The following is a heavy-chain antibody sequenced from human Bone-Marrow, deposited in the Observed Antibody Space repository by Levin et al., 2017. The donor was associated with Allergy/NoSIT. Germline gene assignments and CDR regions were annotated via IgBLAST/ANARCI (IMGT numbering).Heavy chain of an antibody. V-gene: IGHV1-18*01. CDR2: ISAYNGDK. CDR1: GYTFTNYK. J-gene: IGHJ6*03. Sequence: ASVKVSCKASGYTFTNYKISWVRQAPGQGPEWMGWISAYNGDKKYAQKVQGRVAMTTDTSTSTAYMELRSLRSDDTAVYYCSRVATYSASGSFKWGTKNNFFYHYMDVWGKGTTVTVSS. CDR3: SRVATYSASGSFKWGTKNNFFYHYMDV. D-gene: IGHD3-10*01.